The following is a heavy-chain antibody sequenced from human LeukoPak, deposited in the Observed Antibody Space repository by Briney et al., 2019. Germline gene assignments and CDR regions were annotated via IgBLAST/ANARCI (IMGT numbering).Heavy chain of an antibody. CDR1: GFTFSGYG. CDR2: IWYDGSNK. V-gene: IGHV3-33*01. Sequence: GRSLRLSCAASGFTFSGYGMHWVRQAPGKGLEWVAVIWYDGSNKYYADSVKGRFTISRDNSKNTLYLQMNSLRAEDTAVYYCARSIVGATTRLYYYGMDVWGQGTTVTVSS. CDR3: ARSIVGATTRLYYYGMDV. D-gene: IGHD1-26*01. J-gene: IGHJ6*02.